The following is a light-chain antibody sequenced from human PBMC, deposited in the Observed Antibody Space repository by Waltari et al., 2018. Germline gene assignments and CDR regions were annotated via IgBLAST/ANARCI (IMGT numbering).Light chain of an antibody. Sequence: EIVLTQSPGTLSLSLGARATVSCRASQSVSRALAWYQQKPGQAPRLLIYGASTRATGIPDRFSVSGSGTDFSLTISRLEPDDFAIYYCQHYLRLPVTFGQGTTVEI. CDR2: GAS. J-gene: IGKJ1*01. V-gene: IGKV3-20*01. CDR3: QHYLRLPVT. CDR1: QSVSRA.